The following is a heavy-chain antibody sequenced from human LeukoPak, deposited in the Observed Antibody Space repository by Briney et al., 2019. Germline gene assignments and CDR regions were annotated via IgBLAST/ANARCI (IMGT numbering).Heavy chain of an antibody. CDR1: GFTLSSYA. CDR2: ISYDGSIQ. D-gene: IGHD6-19*01. CDR3: AKAFSSGWYFFDY. V-gene: IGHV3-30-3*01. Sequence: PGGSLRLSCAASGFTLSSYAMHWVRQAPGKGLEWVAVISYDGSIQYYADSVKGRFTISRDNSKNTLYLQMNSLRAEDTAVYYCAKAFSSGWYFFDYWGQGTLVTVSS. J-gene: IGHJ4*02.